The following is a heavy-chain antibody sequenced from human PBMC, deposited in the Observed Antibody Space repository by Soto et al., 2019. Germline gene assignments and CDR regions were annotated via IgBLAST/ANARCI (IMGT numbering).Heavy chain of an antibody. V-gene: IGHV3-15*01. J-gene: IGHJ6*02. CDR3: TTVYCSSTSCYGDYYYYGMDV. CDR1: GFTFSNAW. Sequence: PVGSLRLSCAASGFTFSNAWMSWVRQAPGKGLEWVGRIKSKTDGGTTDYAAPVKGRFTISRDDSKNTLYLQMNSLKTEDTAVYYCTTVYCSSTSCYGDYYYYGMDVWGQGTTVTVSS. CDR2: IKSKTDGGTT. D-gene: IGHD2-2*01.